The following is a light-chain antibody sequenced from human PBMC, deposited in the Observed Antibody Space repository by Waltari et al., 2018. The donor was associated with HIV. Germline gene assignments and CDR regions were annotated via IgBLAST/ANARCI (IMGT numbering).Light chain of an antibody. J-gene: IGLJ2*01. CDR3: SAWDSSLTGWI. CDR1: SDNVGHQG. Sequence: AGLSQPPSLSTGLGQTATLTCTGNSDNVGHQGAVWLQHHQGLPPRLLSHRNNNRPSGVSYRCSTATSGNAAFLTIRGRRSEDEADYVCSAWDSSLTGWIFGGGTQLAVL. CDR2: RNN. V-gene: IGLV10-54*01.